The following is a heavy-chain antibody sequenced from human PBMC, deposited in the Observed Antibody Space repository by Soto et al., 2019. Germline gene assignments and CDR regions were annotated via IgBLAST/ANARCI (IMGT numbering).Heavy chain of an antibody. J-gene: IGHJ4*02. D-gene: IGHD4-17*01. CDR3: MTSDWVW. CDR1: GYVFTDYA. V-gene: IGHV1-3*05. Sequence: QVQLGQSGAEEKKPGASVKVSCKASGYVFTDYAIHWVRQAPGQGLEWMGWINAGNGDTRYSPNFQDRVTITRDACASTAYMELKSLRSHDTAVFYCMTSDWVWWVQGTLVNVSS. CDR2: INAGNGDT.